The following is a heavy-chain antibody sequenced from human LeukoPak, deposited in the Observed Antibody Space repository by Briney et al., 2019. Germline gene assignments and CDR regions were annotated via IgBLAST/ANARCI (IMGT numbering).Heavy chain of an antibody. J-gene: IGHJ4*02. CDR3: ARGLLLWFGELSQPFDY. Sequence: QPGRSLRLSCAASGFTFSSYAMHWVRQAPGKGLEGVAVISYDGSNKYYADSVKGRFTISRDNSKNTLYLQMNSLRAEDTAVYYCARGLLLWFGELSQPFDYWGQGTLVTVSS. CDR2: ISYDGSNK. CDR1: GFTFSSYA. V-gene: IGHV3-30*04. D-gene: IGHD3-10*01.